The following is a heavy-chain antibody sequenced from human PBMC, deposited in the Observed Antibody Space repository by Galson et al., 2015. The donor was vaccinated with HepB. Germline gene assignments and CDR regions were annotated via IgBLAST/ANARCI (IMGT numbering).Heavy chain of an antibody. CDR2: ISYDGSNK. V-gene: IGHV3-30-3*01. D-gene: IGHD6-19*01. CDR3: ARWKLDSSGWYVDY. CDR1: GFTFSSYA. J-gene: IGHJ4*02. Sequence: SLRLSCAASGFTFSSYAMHWVRQAPGKGLEWVAVISYDGSNKYYADSVKGRFTISRDNSKNTLYLQMNSLRAEDTAVYYCARWKLDSSGWYVDYWGQGTLVTVSS.